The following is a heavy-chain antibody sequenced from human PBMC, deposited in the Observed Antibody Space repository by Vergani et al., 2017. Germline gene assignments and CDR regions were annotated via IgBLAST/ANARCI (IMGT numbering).Heavy chain of an antibody. CDR1: GYTFSIYY. Sequence: QVQVVQSGAEVKKSGASVKVPCKTSGYTFSIYYMHCVRQAPGQGLEWMGIINPSGGHTNYAQKFQGRVTMTRDTSTSTVYMELNSLRSEDTAIYYCARGDYGILTGYRYWGQGTLVTVSA. CDR2: INPSGGHT. CDR3: ARGDYGILTGYRY. J-gene: IGHJ4*02. D-gene: IGHD3-9*01. V-gene: IGHV1-46*03.